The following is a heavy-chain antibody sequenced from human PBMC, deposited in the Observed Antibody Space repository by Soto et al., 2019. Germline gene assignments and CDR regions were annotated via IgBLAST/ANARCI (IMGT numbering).Heavy chain of an antibody. CDR3: ARAAPRYCSGGSCSSGRYY. D-gene: IGHD2-15*01. V-gene: IGHV4-34*01. Sequence: SETLSLTRAVGGASFRGQYCSCIRQPPGKGLEWIGEINHSGSTNYNPSLKSRVTISVDTSKNQFSLKLSSVTAADTAVYYCARAAPRYCSGGSCSSGRYYSGQGTLVTVS. J-gene: IGHJ4*02. CDR2: INHSGST. CDR1: GASFRGQY.